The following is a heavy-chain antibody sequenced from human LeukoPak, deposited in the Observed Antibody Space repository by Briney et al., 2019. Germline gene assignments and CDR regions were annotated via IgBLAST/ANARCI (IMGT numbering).Heavy chain of an antibody. Sequence: GGSLRLSCAGSGFTFSSYSMNWVRRAPGKGLEWVSYITSSSDTRHYADSVKGRFTISRDNAKNSLYLQMNSLRAGDTAVYYCTRRDSQDVWGKGTTVIVSS. D-gene: IGHD2-21*02. CDR1: GFTFSSYS. CDR3: TRRDSQDV. J-gene: IGHJ6*04. CDR2: ITSSSDTR. V-gene: IGHV3-48*01.